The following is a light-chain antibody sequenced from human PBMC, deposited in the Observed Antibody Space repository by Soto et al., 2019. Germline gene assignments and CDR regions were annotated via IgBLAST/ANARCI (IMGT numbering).Light chain of an antibody. CDR1: QSLVHPDGNTY. J-gene: IGKJ1*01. V-gene: IGKV2-30*02. CDR2: KVS. Sequence: DVVMTQSPLSLPVTLGPPASISCRSSQSLVHPDGNTYLSWFQQRPGQSPRRLIYKVSNRDSGVPDRISGSGSGTGFTPRISRVEAEDVGIYYCMQGTHWPWTFGQGTKVDIK. CDR3: MQGTHWPWT.